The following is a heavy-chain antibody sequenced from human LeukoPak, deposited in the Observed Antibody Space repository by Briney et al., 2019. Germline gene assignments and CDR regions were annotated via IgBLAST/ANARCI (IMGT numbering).Heavy chain of an antibody. CDR3: AKDSGKAAAGTDWFDP. CDR1: GFTFSSYG. D-gene: IGHD6-13*01. V-gene: IGHV3-33*06. CDR2: IWYDGSNK. Sequence: PGRSLRLSCAASGFTFSSYGMHWVRQAPGKGLEWVAVIWYDGSNKYYADSVKGRFTISRDNSKNTLYLQMNSLRAEDTAVYYCAKDSGKAAAGTDWFDPWGQGTLVTVSS. J-gene: IGHJ5*02.